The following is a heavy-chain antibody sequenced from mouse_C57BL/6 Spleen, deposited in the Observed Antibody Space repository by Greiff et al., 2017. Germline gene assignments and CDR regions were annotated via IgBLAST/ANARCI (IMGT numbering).Heavy chain of an antibody. V-gene: IGHV5-2*01. D-gene: IGHD1-1*01. J-gene: IGHJ3*01. CDR1: EYEFPSHD. Sequence: VQLKESGGGLVQPGESLKLSCESNEYEFPSHDMSWVRKTPEKRLELVAAINSDGGSTYYPDTMERRFIISRDNTKKTLYLQMSSLRSEDTALYYCARHEGYYGSSYGWFAYWGQGTLVTVSA. CDR2: INSDGGST. CDR3: ARHEGYYGSSYGWFAY.